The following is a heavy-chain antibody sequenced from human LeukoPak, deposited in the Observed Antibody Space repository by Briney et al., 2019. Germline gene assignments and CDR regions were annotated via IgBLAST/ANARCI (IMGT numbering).Heavy chain of an antibody. CDR3: ARALPDQQLGDWFDP. D-gene: IGHD6-6*01. J-gene: IGHJ5*02. Sequence: ASVKVSCKASGYTFTGYYMHWVRQAPGQGLEWMGWINPNSGGTNYAQKFQGWVTMTRDTSISTAYMELSRLRSDDTAVYYCARALPDQQLGDWFDPWGQGTLVTVSS. CDR1: GYTFTGYY. V-gene: IGHV1-2*04. CDR2: INPNSGGT.